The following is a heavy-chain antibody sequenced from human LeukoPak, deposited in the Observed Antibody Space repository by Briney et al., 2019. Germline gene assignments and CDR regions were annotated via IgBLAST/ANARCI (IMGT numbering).Heavy chain of an antibody. CDR1: GFTFSSYA. Sequence: GGSLRLSCAASGFTFSSYAMHWVRQAPGKGLEWVAVISYDGSNKYHADSVKGRFTISRDNSKNTLYLQMNSLRAEDTAVYYCAREGHYDILTGYSPVEYYYYFMDVWGKGTTVTVSS. CDR2: ISYDGSNK. CDR3: AREGHYDILTGYSPVEYYYYFMDV. V-gene: IGHV3-30*04. J-gene: IGHJ6*03. D-gene: IGHD3-9*01.